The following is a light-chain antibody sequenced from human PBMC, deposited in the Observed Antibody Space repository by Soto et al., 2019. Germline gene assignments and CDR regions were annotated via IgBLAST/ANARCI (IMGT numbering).Light chain of an antibody. CDR1: SSDVGDYNY. Sequence: QSALTQPASVSGSPGQSITISCTGTSSDVGDYNYVSGYQQHPGKAPKLMIYDVSNRPSGVSNRFSGSKSGSTASLTISGLHAEDGADYYCSSYSTSTTRVFGTGTKLTVL. CDR2: DVS. V-gene: IGLV2-14*01. CDR3: SSYSTSTTRV. J-gene: IGLJ1*01.